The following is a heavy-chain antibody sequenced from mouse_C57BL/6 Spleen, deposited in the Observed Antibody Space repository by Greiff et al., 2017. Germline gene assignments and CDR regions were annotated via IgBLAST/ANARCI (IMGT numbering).Heavy chain of an antibody. CDR3: ARIPSSSWYFDV. CDR2: IYYSGTI. D-gene: IGHD1-1*01. Sequence: VQLKESGPGLVKPSQTVFLTCTVTGISITTGNYRWSWIRQFPGNKLEWIGYIYYSGTITYNPSLTSRTTITRDTPKNQFFLEMNSLTAEDTATYYCARIPSSSWYFDVWGTGTTVTVSS. J-gene: IGHJ1*03. CDR1: GISITTGNYR. V-gene: IGHV3-5*01.